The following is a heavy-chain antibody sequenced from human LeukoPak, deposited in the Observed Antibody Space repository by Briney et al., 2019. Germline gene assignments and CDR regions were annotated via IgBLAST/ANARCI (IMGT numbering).Heavy chain of an antibody. Sequence: PSETLSLTCAVYGGSFSDYYWSWIRQPPGKGLEWIGEINYSGSTKYNPSLKSRVTISVDTSKNQFSLELTSVTAADTAAYYCARDVRQTGERRFVARGRFYYYHMDVWGKGTTVTVSS. J-gene: IGHJ6*03. D-gene: IGHD7-27*01. CDR2: INYSGST. CDR3: ARDVRQTGERRFVARGRFYYYHMDV. CDR1: GGSFSDYY. V-gene: IGHV4-34*01.